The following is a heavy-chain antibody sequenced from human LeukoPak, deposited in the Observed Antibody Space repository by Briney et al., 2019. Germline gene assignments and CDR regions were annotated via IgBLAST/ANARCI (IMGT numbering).Heavy chain of an antibody. CDR3: AKDISSIAVIGMFTY. CDR2: ISWNSGSI. J-gene: IGHJ4*02. D-gene: IGHD6-19*01. V-gene: IGHV3-9*01. Sequence: GGSLRLSCAASGFTFSSYAMSWVRQAPGKGLEWVSAISWNSGSIFYADSVKGRFTISRDNAKNSLYLQMNSLRAEDTALYYCAKDISSIAVIGMFTYWGEGTLVTVSS. CDR1: GFTFSSYA.